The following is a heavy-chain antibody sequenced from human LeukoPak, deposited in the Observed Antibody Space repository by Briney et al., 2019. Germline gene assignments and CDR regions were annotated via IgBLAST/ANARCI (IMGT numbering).Heavy chain of an antibody. CDR1: GYSINSAFY. CDR2: VFHRGTT. J-gene: IGHJ5*02. Sequence: SETVSLTCTVSGYSINSAFYWGGIRVPPGKGLEWIGSVFHRGTTYYNSSLKSRVNISIDTSKNQFSLKLNSLTAEDTAMYYCVRDGYYGSGSPGWFGPWGPGTLVIVSA. V-gene: IGHV4-38-2*02. D-gene: IGHD3-10*01. CDR3: VRDGYYGSGSPGWFGP.